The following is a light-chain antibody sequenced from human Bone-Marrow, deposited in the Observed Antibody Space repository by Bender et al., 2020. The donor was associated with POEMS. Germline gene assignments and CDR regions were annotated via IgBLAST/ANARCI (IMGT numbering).Light chain of an antibody. V-gene: IGLV2-14*02. Sequence: QSALTQPASVSGSPGQSITISCTGTSSDVGGYNFVSWYQQEPGKAPKLMVYEGSKRPSGVSERFSGSKSGNTASLTVSGLQPEDEADFFCSSYAGNNHWVFGGGTKLTVL. CDR1: SSDVGGYNF. CDR2: EGS. J-gene: IGLJ3*02. CDR3: SSYAGNNHWV.